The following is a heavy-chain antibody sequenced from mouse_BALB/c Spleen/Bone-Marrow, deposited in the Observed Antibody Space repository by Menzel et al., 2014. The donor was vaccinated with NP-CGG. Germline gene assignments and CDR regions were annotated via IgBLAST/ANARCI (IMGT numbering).Heavy chain of an antibody. CDR1: DYSITSDYA. Sequence: EVQLQQSGPGLVKPSQSLSLTCTVTDYSITSDYAWNWIRQFPGNKLEWMGYISYSGSTSYNPSLKSRISITRDTSKNQFFLQLNSVTTEDTATYYCAKTGTRYYFDYWGQGTTLTVSS. CDR3: AKTGTRYYFDY. CDR2: ISYSGST. V-gene: IGHV3-2*02. J-gene: IGHJ2*01. D-gene: IGHD4-1*01.